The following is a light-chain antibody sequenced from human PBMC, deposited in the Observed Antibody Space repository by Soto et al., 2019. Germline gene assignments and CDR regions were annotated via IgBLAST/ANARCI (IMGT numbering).Light chain of an antibody. J-gene: IGKJ2*01. CDR1: QGISSY. V-gene: IGKV1-8*01. CDR2: AAS. Sequence: AIRMTQSPSSFSASTGDRVTITCRASQGISSYLAWYQQKPGKAPKLLIYAASTLQSGVPSRFSVSGSGTDFTLTISSLQSEDFATSYCQQYYSYPYMYTFGQGTKLEIK. CDR3: QQYYSYPYMYT.